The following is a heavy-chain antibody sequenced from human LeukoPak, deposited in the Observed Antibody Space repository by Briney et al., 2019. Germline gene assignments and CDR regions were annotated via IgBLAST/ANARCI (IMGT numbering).Heavy chain of an antibody. J-gene: IGHJ4*02. D-gene: IGHD3-22*01. CDR1: GYTFTSYG. CDR2: ISAYSGNT. Sequence: ASAKVSCKASGYTFTSYGISWVRQAPGQGVEWMGWISAYSGNTNYAQKLQGRVTMTTDTSTSTAYMELRSLRSDDTAVYYCAREGYSSGYYYWNYWGQGTLVTVSS. CDR3: AREGYSSGYYYWNY. V-gene: IGHV1-18*01.